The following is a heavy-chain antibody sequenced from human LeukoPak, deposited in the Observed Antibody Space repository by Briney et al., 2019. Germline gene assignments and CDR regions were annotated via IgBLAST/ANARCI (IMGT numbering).Heavy chain of an antibody. D-gene: IGHD2-2*01. V-gene: IGHV4-61*02. CDR3: ARARCGVVPAASWIDLGSCAFDI. CDR1: GGSISSGSYY. Sequence: ASQTLSLTCTVSGGSISSGSYYWSWIRQPAGKGLEWIGRIYTSGSTNYNPSLKSRVTMSVDTSKNQFSLKLSSVTAADTAVYYCARARCGVVPAASWIDLGSCAFDIWGQGTMVTVSS. J-gene: IGHJ3*02. CDR2: IYTSGST.